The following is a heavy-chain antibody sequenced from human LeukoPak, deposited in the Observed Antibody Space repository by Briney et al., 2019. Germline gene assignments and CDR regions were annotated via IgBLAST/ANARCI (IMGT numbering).Heavy chain of an antibody. CDR3: ARESGYSYGRSLDY. V-gene: IGHV3-48*04. D-gene: IGHD5-18*01. J-gene: IGHJ4*02. CDR2: ISSSSTI. CDR1: GFTFGSYS. Sequence: GGCLTLACPPSGFTFGSYSMNWVGPAAGRGREWVSYISSSSTIYYRASVKGRITISRDNDKNSLYLPMNSLRAEDTAVYYCARESGYSYGRSLDYSGQGTLVTVSP.